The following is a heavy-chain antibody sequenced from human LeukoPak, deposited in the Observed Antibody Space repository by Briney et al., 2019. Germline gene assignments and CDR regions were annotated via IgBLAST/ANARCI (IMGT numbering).Heavy chain of an antibody. D-gene: IGHD6-6*01. CDR1: GFPFKCYW. CDR2: IDNDGSST. CDR3: SRAAYMSSPDY. Sequence: GGSLRLSCAASGFPFKCYWMPWVRQAPGKGPVWVSRIDNDGSSTTYADSVKGRFTISRHNAKNTLYLRRSSRIGEDDAVYYWSRAAYMSSPDYWGQGTLVTVSS. J-gene: IGHJ4*02. V-gene: IGHV3-74*01.